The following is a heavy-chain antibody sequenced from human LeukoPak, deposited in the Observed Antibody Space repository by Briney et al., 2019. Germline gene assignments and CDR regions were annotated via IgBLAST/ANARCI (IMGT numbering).Heavy chain of an antibody. CDR3: ATGVGLLSLDY. CDR1: GVTVSSNY. CDR2: IYSGGST. J-gene: IGHJ4*02. V-gene: IGHV3-53*01. D-gene: IGHD2-15*01. Sequence: GGSLRLSCAASGVTVSSNYMSWVPQAPGKGLEWVSVIYSGGSTYYADSVKGRFTISRDNSKNTLYLQMNSLRAEDTAVYYCATGVGLLSLDYWGQGTLVTVSS.